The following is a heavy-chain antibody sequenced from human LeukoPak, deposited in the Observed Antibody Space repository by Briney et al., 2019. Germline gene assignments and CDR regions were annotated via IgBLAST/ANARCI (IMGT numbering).Heavy chain of an antibody. V-gene: IGHV1-2*02. J-gene: IGHJ4*02. CDR1: GYTFTGYY. CDR3: ATELFHSSPGD. CDR2: INPNSGGT. Sequence: ASVKVSCKASGYTFTGYYMHWVRQAPGQGLEWMGWINPNSGGTDYAQKFQGRVTMTRGTSISTAYMELSRLTSDDTAVYYCATELFHSSPGDWGQGTLVTVSS. D-gene: IGHD6-13*01.